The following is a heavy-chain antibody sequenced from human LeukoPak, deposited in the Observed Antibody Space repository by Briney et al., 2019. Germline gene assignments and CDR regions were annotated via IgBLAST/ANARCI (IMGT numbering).Heavy chain of an antibody. CDR1: GFTFSSYA. CDR2: LRGNGDT. D-gene: IGHD6-19*01. V-gene: IGHV3-23*01. Sequence: GGSLRLSCAASGFTFSSYAMSWVREAPARGLEWVSSLRGNGDTFYADSVKGRFTLSRDESRNTVYLQLNNLRVEDTALYYCAKTGYSSGWYRIWDYWGQGTLVTVSS. J-gene: IGHJ4*02. CDR3: AKTGYSSGWYRIWDY.